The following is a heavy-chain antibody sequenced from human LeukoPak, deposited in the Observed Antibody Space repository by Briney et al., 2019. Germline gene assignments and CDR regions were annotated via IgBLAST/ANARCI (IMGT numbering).Heavy chain of an antibody. V-gene: IGHV4-59*01. CDR1: GVSISSYY. CDR3: AREALHRYPPWYYYYYYMDV. CDR2: IYYSGST. Sequence: SETLSLTCTVSGVSISSYYWSWIRQPPGKGLEWIGYIYYSGSTSYNPSLKSRVTISVDTSKNQFSLKLSSVTAADTAVYYCAREALHRYPPWYYYYYYMDVWGKGTTVTVSS. J-gene: IGHJ6*03. D-gene: IGHD1-14*01.